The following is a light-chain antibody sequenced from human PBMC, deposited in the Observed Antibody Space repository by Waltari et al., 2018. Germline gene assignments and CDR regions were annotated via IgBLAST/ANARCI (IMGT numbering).Light chain of an antibody. Sequence: QSALTQPASVSGSPGQSITISCPGTRSDIGCYNYVSWYQQHAGKAPRLILYDVSQRPSGVSSRFSGSKSGNTASLTISGLQADDEADYYCSSYTNTNSLALFGAGTKVTVL. CDR3: SSYTNTNSLAL. J-gene: IGLJ1*01. CDR1: RSDIGCYNY. CDR2: DVS. V-gene: IGLV2-14*03.